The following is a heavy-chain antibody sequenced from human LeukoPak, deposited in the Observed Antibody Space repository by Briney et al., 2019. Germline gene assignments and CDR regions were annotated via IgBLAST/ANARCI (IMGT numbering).Heavy chain of an antibody. J-gene: IGHJ4*02. Sequence: ASVKVSCKASGYTFTSYGISWVRQAPGQGLEWMGWISAYSGNTKYAQNLRGRVTMTTDTSTSTTYMELRSLRSDDTAVYYCARASSTLRPFDYWGQGTLITVSS. CDR3: ARASSTLRPFDY. V-gene: IGHV1-18*01. CDR2: ISAYSGNT. CDR1: GYTFTSYG.